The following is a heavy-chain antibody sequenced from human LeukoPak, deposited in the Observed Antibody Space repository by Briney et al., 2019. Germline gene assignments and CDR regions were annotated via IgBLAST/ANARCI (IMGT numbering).Heavy chain of an antibody. V-gene: IGHV3-23*01. CDR1: GFTFSSYA. J-gene: IGHJ6*02. CDR2: ISGSGGST. CDR3: AKGGSDSSGYYGYYYYYYGMDV. Sequence: GGPLRLSCAASGFTFSSYAMSWVRQAPGKGLEWVSAISGSGGSTYYADSVKGRFTISRDNSKNTLYLQMNSLRAEDTAVYYCAKGGSDSSGYYGYYYYYYGMDVWGQGTTVTVSS. D-gene: IGHD3-22*01.